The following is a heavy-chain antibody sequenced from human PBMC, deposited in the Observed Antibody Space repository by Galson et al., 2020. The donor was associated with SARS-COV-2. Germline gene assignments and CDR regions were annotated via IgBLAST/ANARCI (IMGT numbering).Heavy chain of an antibody. CDR3: ARAPGQYYYDSSGYYRPEYYYYGMDV. V-gene: IGHV3-30*04. Sequence: GESLKISCAASGFTFSSYAMHWVRQAPGKGLEWVAVISYDGSNKYYADSVKSRFTISRDNSKNTLYLQMNSLRAEDTAVYYCARAPGQYYYDSSGYYRPEYYYYGMDVWGQGTTVTVSS. J-gene: IGHJ6*02. CDR1: GFTFSSYA. D-gene: IGHD3-22*01. CDR2: ISYDGSNK.